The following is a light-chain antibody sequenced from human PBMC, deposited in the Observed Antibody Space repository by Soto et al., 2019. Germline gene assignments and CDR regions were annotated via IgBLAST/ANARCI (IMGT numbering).Light chain of an antibody. Sequence: DIQLTQSPSFLSASVGDRVTITCRASQGISSYLAWYQQKPGTAPKLLIYAASTLQSGVPSRFSGSGSGTEFTLTISSLQPEDFATYYCQQLNSYPAFGPGTKVDIK. V-gene: IGKV1-9*01. CDR3: QQLNSYPA. CDR1: QGISSY. CDR2: AAS. J-gene: IGKJ3*01.